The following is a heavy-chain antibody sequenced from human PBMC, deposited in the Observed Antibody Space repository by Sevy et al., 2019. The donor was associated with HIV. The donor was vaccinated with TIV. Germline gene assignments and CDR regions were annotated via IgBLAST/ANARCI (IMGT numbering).Heavy chain of an antibody. V-gene: IGHV3-33*01. D-gene: IGHD6-19*01. CDR3: ARDGYSSGWVASFDY. CDR1: GFTFSSYG. J-gene: IGHJ4*02. Sequence: GGSLRLSCAASGFTFSSYGMHWVRQAPGKGLEWVAVIWYDGSNKYYADSVKGRFTISRDNSKNSMYLQMNSLRAEETAVSYCARDGYSSGWVASFDYWGQGTLVTVSS. CDR2: IWYDGSNK.